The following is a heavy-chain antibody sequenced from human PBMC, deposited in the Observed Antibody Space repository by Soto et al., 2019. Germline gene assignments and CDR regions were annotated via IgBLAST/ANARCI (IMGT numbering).Heavy chain of an antibody. CDR2: INPSGGST. Sequence: GASVKVSCKASCGTFSSDTISWVRQAPGQGLEWMGIINPSGGSTSYAQKFQGRVTMTRDTSTSTVYMELSSLRSEDTAVYYCARTYYYDTSGYGYWGQGTLLTVPS. V-gene: IGHV1-46*01. J-gene: IGHJ4*02. CDR1: CGTFSSDT. D-gene: IGHD3-22*01. CDR3: ARTYYYDTSGYGY.